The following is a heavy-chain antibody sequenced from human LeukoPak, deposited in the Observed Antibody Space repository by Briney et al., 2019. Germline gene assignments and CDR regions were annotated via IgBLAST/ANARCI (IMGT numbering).Heavy chain of an antibody. D-gene: IGHD3-22*01. CDR2: IYYSGST. CDR1: GGSISSGVYY. J-gene: IGHJ4*02. CDR3: ARADYYDSSGLFDY. V-gene: IGHV4-31*03. Sequence: SETLSLTGTVSGGSISSGVYYWSWIRQHPGKGLEWIGYIYYSGSTYYNPSLKSRVTISVDTSKNQFSLKLSSVTAADTAVYYCARADYYDSSGLFDYWGQGTLVTVSS.